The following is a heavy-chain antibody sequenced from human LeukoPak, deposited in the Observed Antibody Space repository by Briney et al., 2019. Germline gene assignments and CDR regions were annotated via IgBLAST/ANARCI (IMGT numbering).Heavy chain of an antibody. J-gene: IGHJ4*02. CDR3: AKTNGYYSD. V-gene: IGHV3-23*01. Sequence: GGSLRLSCAASGFSFSSYGMNWVRQAPGRGLEWVSGISGSGGTTYYADSVKGRFTISRDNSKNSLSLQVSSLRAEDTAVYYCAKTNGYYSDWGQGTLVTVSS. CDR2: ISGSGGTT. CDR1: GFSFSSYG. D-gene: IGHD3-22*01.